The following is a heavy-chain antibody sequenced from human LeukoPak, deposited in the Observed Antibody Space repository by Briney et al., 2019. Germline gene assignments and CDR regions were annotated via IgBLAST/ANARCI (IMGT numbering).Heavy chain of an antibody. Sequence: SETLSLTCTVSGGSISSSSYYWGWIRQPPRKRLEWIGSIYYSGSTYYNPSLKSRVTISVDTSKNQFSLKLSSVTAADTAVYYCARHYYDSSGYDYWGQGTLVTVSS. J-gene: IGHJ4*02. V-gene: IGHV4-39*01. CDR3: ARHYYDSSGYDY. D-gene: IGHD3-22*01. CDR1: GGSISSSSYY. CDR2: IYYSGST.